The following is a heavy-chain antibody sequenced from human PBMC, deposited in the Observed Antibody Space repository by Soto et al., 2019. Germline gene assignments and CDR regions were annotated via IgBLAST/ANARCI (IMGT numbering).Heavy chain of an antibody. V-gene: IGHV3-53*01. CDR2: IYSGGST. CDR1: GFTVSSNY. D-gene: IGHD3-9*01. CDR3: ARVGGFYWLVIPHYFDY. Sequence: GSLRLSCAASGFTVSSNYMSWVRQAPGKGLEWVSVIYSGGSTYYADSVKGRFTISRDNSKNTLYLQMNSLRAEDTAVYYCARVGGFYWLVIPHYFDYWGQGTLVTVSS. J-gene: IGHJ4*02.